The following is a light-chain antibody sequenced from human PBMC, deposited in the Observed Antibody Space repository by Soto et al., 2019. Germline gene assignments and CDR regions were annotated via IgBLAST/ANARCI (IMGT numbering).Light chain of an antibody. CDR3: QHYANSPRVT. V-gene: IGKV3-20*01. CDR2: GAS. CDR1: QSVTSDY. Sequence: EIVLTQSPGTLSLSPGDRATLSCRASQSVTSDYLAWYQHKPGQAPWLLIYGASIRATGIPDRFSGSGSGTDFTLTISRLEPEDFAMYHCQHYANSPRVTFGGAKKVEIK. J-gene: IGKJ4*01.